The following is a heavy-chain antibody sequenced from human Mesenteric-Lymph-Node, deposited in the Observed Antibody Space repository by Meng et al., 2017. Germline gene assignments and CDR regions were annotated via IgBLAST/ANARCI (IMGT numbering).Heavy chain of an antibody. CDR2: LSYTSFYI. CDR1: GFTFNNYN. CDR3: ARATFCGGDCYSEAFDI. J-gene: IGHJ3*02. D-gene: IGHD2-21*02. Sequence: GESLKISCAASGFTFNNYNMNWVRQAPGKGLEWVSSLSYTSFYIYYADSVKGRFTISRDNAKNSLYLQMNSLRAEDTAVYYCARATFCGGDCYSEAFDIWGRETMVTVSS. V-gene: IGHV3-21*01.